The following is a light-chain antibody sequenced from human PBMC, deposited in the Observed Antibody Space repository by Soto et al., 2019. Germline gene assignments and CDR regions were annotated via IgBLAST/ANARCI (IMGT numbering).Light chain of an antibody. Sequence: QSVLTQPASVSGSPGQSITISCAGTSSDVGAHNYVSWYQQYPGKVPKVLIDNVSNRPSGVSNRFSGSKSGNRAYLTISGLQAEDEADYFCTSSTRDSIYVFGNGTKVTV. CDR2: NVS. V-gene: IGLV2-14*03. J-gene: IGLJ1*01. CDR1: SSDVGAHNY. CDR3: TSSTRDSIYV.